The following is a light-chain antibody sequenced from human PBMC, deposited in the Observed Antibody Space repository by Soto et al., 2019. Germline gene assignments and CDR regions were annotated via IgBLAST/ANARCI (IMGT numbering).Light chain of an antibody. CDR1: QSISSY. J-gene: IGKJ2*02. CDR3: QQSYSTPPMCT. Sequence: DIQMTKSPSSLSASVRDRVTITCRASQSISSYLNWYQQKPGKAHKLQIYAASSLQSGVPSRFSGSGSGTDFSLTISSLQPEDFGTYYCQQSYSTPPMCTFDQGTKLEIK. V-gene: IGKV1-39*01. CDR2: AAS.